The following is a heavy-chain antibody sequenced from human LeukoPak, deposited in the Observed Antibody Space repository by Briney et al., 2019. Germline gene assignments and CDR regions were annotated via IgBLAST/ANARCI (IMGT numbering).Heavy chain of an antibody. CDR2: IYYSGST. CDR3: ARHPAYYYDSSGYYGDWFDP. CDR1: GGSISSSSYY. D-gene: IGHD3-22*01. J-gene: IGHJ5*02. Sequence: PSETLSLTCTVSGGSISSSSYYWGWIRQPPGKGLEWIGSIYYSGSTYYNPSLKSRVTISVDTSKNQFSLKLSSVTAADTAVYYCARHPAYYYDSSGYYGDWFDPWGQGTLVTVSS. V-gene: IGHV4-39*01.